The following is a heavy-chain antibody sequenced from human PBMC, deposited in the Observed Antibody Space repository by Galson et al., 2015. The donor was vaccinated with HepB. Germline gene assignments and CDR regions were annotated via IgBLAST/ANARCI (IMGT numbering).Heavy chain of an antibody. J-gene: IGHJ2*01. CDR2: ILSDGVTA. CDR3: ARDGRSGWDFDF. CDR1: GFRFSTYA. D-gene: IGHD3-16*01. Sequence: SLRLSCAASGFRFSTYAMAWVRQVPGKGLEWVSAILSDGVTAYYPDSVKGRFTISRDNSRNTLFLQMNSLRAEDTAVYYCARDGRSGWDFDFWGRGTLVTVSS. V-gene: IGHV3-23*01.